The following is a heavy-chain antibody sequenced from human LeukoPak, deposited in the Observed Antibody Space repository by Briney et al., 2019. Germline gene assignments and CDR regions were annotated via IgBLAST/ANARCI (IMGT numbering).Heavy chain of an antibody. CDR1: GFSVTSNG. D-gene: IGHD5-18*01. V-gene: IGHV3-64*01. CDR2: ISSNGVDT. J-gene: IGHJ4*02. CDR3: ARDPDGYRQGHHFDY. Sequence: GGSLRLTCVAAGFSVTSNGMHWVRQAPGKGLEDVSAISSNGVDTYYANSVKGRFTVSRDTSKNTVYLQMGSLRLEDTAVYYCARDPDGYRQGHHFDYWGQGTLVTVSS.